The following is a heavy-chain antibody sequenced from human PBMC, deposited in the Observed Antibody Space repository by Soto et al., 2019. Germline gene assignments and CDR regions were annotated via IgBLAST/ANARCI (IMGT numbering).Heavy chain of an antibody. CDR2: ITPGEAA. CDR3: ARSVPAATRHYYYYMDV. Sequence: QVQLQQWGAGLLKSSETLSLTCAVYGGSFSGHFWGWVRQPPGRGPEWIGEITPGEAANYAPSLKSRVTISADTSKNQFSLKLNSVTAADTPVYYCARSVPAATRHYYYYMDVWGKGTTVAVSS. J-gene: IGHJ6*03. D-gene: IGHD2-2*01. CDR1: GGSFSGHF. V-gene: IGHV4-34*01.